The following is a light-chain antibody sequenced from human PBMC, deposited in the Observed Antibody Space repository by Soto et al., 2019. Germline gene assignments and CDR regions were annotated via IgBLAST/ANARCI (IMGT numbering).Light chain of an antibody. CDR3: SSWDDSLDGPV. J-gene: IGLJ3*02. CDR1: YSNIGSNF. V-gene: IGLV1-44*01. Sequence: QSVLTQPPSASATPGQTVTISCSGRYSNIGSNFVSWYQRLPGTAPKLLIYSINQRPSGVPVRFSGSKSGTSASLTISGLQSEDEADYFCSSWDDSLDGPVFGGGTKLTVL. CDR2: SIN.